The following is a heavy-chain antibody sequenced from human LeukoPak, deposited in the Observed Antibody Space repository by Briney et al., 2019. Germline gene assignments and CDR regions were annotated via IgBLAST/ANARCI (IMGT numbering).Heavy chain of an antibody. Sequence: GGSLRLSCAASGFTFSSYSMNWVRQAPGKGLEWVSSISSSSSYIYYADSVKGRFTISRDNAKNSLYLQMNSLRAEDTAVYYCARGSIVGAEGLFDYWGQGTLVTVSS. CDR2: ISSSSSYI. V-gene: IGHV3-21*01. J-gene: IGHJ4*02. CDR1: GFTFSSYS. D-gene: IGHD1-26*01. CDR3: ARGSIVGAEGLFDY.